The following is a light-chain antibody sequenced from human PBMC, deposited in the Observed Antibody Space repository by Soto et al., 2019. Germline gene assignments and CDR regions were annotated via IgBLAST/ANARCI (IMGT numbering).Light chain of an antibody. CDR1: QSVSNNY. J-gene: IGKJ2*01. CDR3: QQYGISPLMYT. Sequence: EIVLMQSPGTLSLSPGERATLSCRASQSVSNNYLAWYQQKPGQAPRLLIYGASARATGVPDRFSGSGSETDFTLTITRLEPEDFAVYYCQQYGISPLMYTFGQGTKLAVK. CDR2: GAS. V-gene: IGKV3-20*01.